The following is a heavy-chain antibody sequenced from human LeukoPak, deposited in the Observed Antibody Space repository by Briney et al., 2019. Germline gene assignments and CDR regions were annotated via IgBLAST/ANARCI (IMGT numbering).Heavy chain of an antibody. D-gene: IGHD5-12*01. J-gene: IGHJ4*02. Sequence: PGGTLRLSCAASGFTFSSYGMSWVRQAPGKGLEWVSAISGSGGSTYYADSVKGRFTISRDNSKNTLYLQMNSLRAEDTAVYYCAKVGYSGYDAFDYWGQGTLVTVSS. CDR2: ISGSGGST. V-gene: IGHV3-23*01. CDR1: GFTFSSYG. CDR3: AKVGYSGYDAFDY.